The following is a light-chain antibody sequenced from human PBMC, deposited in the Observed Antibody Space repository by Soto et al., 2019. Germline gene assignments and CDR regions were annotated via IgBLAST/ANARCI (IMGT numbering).Light chain of an antibody. CDR1: SSGVGGYSY. CDR2: DVN. V-gene: IGLV2-11*01. CDR3: CSFVGYHTVV. J-gene: IGLJ1*01. Sequence: QSVLTQPRSVSGSPGQSVTISCTGTSSGVGGYSYVSWYQQHPGKAPKLIIYDVNKRPSGVPDRFSASTSGNAASLTISGLQAEDESDYYCCSFVGYHTVVFGSGTKVTVL.